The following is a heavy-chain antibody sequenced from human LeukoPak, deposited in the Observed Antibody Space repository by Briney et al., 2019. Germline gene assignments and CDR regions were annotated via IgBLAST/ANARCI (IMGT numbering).Heavy chain of an antibody. Sequence: GPLRLSFAVSGLPFNNYAMSWVRPAPGKGLEWVSGISRRGASKYYSESVKGQFTISRNNSKNTLYLQMNSLRAEDTAVYYCAKGVVVAPDVTPFDYWGQGTLVTVSS. CDR3: AKGVVVAPDVTPFDY. J-gene: IGHJ4*02. D-gene: IGHD2-2*01. CDR1: GLPFNNYA. CDR2: ISRRGASK. V-gene: IGHV3-23*01.